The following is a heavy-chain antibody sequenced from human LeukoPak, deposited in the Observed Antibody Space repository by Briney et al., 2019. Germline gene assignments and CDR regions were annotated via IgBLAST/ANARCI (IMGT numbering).Heavy chain of an antibody. CDR2: ISGSGTST. Sequence: GGSLRLSCAASGFTFSSYAMSWVRQAPGRGLEWVSGISGSGTSTYYADSAKGRFTISRDNSKNTLYLQMDSLRAEDTAVYYCAKARYNSGWYGLDPWGQGTLVTVSS. J-gene: IGHJ5*02. CDR3: AKARYNSGWYGLDP. CDR1: GFTFSSYA. V-gene: IGHV3-23*01. D-gene: IGHD6-19*01.